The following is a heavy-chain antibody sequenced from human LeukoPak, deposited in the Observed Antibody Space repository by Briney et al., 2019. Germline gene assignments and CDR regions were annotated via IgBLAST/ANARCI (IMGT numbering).Heavy chain of an antibody. CDR2: MNPNSGNT. CDR1: GYTFTSYD. CDR3: AREGSGGSYYYGSGTSFDY. Sequence: ASVKVSCKASGYTFTSYDINWVRQATGQGLEWMGWMNPNSGNTGYAQKFQGRVTMTRNTSISTAYMELSSLRSEDTAVYYCAREGSGGSYYYGSGTSFDYWGQGTLVTVSS. J-gene: IGHJ4*02. D-gene: IGHD3-10*01. V-gene: IGHV1-8*01.